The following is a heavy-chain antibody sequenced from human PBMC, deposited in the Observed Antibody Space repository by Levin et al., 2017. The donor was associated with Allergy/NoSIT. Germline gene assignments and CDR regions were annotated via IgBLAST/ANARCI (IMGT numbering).Heavy chain of an antibody. J-gene: IGHJ5*02. CDR2: ISAYNGNT. CDR3: ARAGYSSSWPPNWFDP. V-gene: IGHV1-18*01. D-gene: IGHD6-13*01. Sequence: ASVKVSCKASGYTFTSYGISWVRQAPGQGLEWMGWISAYNGNTNYAQKLQGRVTMTTDTSTSTAYMELRSLRSDDTAVYYCARAGYSSSWPPNWFDPWGQGTLVTVSS. CDR1: GYTFTSYG.